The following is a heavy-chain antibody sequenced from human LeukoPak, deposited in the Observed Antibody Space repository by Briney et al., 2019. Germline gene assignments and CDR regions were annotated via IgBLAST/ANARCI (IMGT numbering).Heavy chain of an antibody. J-gene: IGHJ3*02. V-gene: IGHV1-24*01. D-gene: IGHD6-19*01. CDR3: ARDAGRYRIAVAARSASDI. Sequence: ASVKVSYKVSGYTLTELSMHWVRQAPGKGLEWMGGFDPEDGETIYAQKLQGRVTMTTDTFTSTVYMALRSLRSDDTAVYYCARDAGRYRIAVAARSASDIWGQGTMVTVSS. CDR2: FDPEDGET. CDR1: GYTLTELS.